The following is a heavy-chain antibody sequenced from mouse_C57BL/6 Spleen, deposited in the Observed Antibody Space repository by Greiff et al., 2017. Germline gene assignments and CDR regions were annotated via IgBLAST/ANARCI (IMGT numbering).Heavy chain of an antibody. CDR1: GYTFTDYY. V-gene: IGHV1-76*01. CDR2: IYPGSGNT. J-gene: IGHJ2*01. D-gene: IGHD1-1*01. CDR3: ARGGYYDFDY. Sequence: VQLQQSGAELVRPGASVKLSCKASGYTFTDYYINWLKQRPGQGLEWIARIYPGSGNTYYNEKFKGKATLTAEKSSSTAYMQLSSLTSEDSAVYFCARGGYYDFDYWGQGTTLTVSS.